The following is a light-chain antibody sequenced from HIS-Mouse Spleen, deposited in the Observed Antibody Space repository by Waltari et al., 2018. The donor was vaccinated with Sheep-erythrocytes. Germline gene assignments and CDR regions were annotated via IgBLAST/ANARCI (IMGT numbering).Light chain of an antibody. CDR2: GAS. CDR3: QQYGSSPYT. Sequence: EIVLTQSPGTLSLSPGERATLSCRASQSVSSSYLAWYQQKPGQAPRLLIYGASSRATGIPDRFSGSGYGTDFTLTISRLEPEYFAVYYCQQYGSSPYTFGQGTKLEIK. V-gene: IGKV3-20*01. J-gene: IGKJ2*01. CDR1: QSVSSSY.